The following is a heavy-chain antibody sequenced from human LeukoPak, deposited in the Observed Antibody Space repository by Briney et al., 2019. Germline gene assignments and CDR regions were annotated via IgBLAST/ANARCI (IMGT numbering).Heavy chain of an antibody. V-gene: IGHV3-64*01. J-gene: IGHJ5*02. Sequence: GGSLRLSCAASGFTFSNFAIHWVRQAPGKGLEFVSGIRSTGDSTYYANSAKGRFTISRDNAKNTLNLQMNSLRAEDTAVYYCARDLGQYYDTSDNWFDPWGQGTLVTVSS. D-gene: IGHD3-22*01. CDR1: GFTFSNFA. CDR3: ARDLGQYYDTSDNWFDP. CDR2: IRSTGDST.